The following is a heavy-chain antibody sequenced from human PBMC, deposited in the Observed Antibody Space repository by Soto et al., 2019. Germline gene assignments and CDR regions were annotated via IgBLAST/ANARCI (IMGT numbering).Heavy chain of an antibody. CDR2: IIPIQGIA. D-gene: IGHD2-8*01. J-gene: IGHJ4*02. CDR3: AIFTKTPSPVGRGCFDY. Sequence: QVQLVQSGAEVKKPGSSVKVSCKASGGTFSSYSVSWVRQAPGQGLEWMGRIIPIQGIANYAQKFQGRLTIIEDKSTSTAYMELSRLRSEDTAVVYCAIFTKTPSPVGRGCFDYWGQGTLVTVSS. CDR1: GGTFSSYS. V-gene: IGHV1-69*02.